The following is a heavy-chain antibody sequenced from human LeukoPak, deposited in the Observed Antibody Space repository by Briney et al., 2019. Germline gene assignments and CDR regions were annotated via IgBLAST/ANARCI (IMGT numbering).Heavy chain of an antibody. Sequence: GGSLRLSCAASGNYWMYWVRQAPGKGLVWVSHINSDGSWTGYADSVKGRFTISKDNAKNTVYLQMNNLRAEDTAVYYCVSFYETYWGRGTLVTVSS. D-gene: IGHD2-2*01. V-gene: IGHV3-74*01. CDR3: VSFYETY. J-gene: IGHJ4*02. CDR1: GNYW. CDR2: INSDGSWT.